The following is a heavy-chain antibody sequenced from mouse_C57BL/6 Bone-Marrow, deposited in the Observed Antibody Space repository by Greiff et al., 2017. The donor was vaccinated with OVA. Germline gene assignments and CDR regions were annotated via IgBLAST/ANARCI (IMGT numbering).Heavy chain of an antibody. CDR3: ARYKGRVAVDYFDY. V-gene: IGHV7-3*01. D-gene: IGHD1-1*01. CDR1: GFTFTNYY. Sequence: EVKLMESGGGLVQPGDSLSLSCAASGFTFTNYYMSWVRQPPGKALEWLAFIRNKPNGSTTEYSASVKGRFTISRANYQSILYLQMNALRAEDRATYYCARYKGRVAVDYFDYWGQGTALTVSS. CDR2: IRNKPNGSTT. J-gene: IGHJ2*01.